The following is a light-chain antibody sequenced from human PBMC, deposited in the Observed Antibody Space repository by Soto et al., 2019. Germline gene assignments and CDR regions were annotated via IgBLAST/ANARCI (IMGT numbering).Light chain of an antibody. CDR3: TSYTTSSTYV. Sequence: QSALTQPASVSGSPGQSITISCTGTSSDVGNYIYVFWFQQHPGKAPKLIISEVSNRPSGVSSRSSGSKSGNTASLTISGLQAEDEAHYYCTSYTTSSTYVFGTGTKSPS. CDR2: EVS. CDR1: SSDVGNYIY. V-gene: IGLV2-14*01. J-gene: IGLJ1*01.